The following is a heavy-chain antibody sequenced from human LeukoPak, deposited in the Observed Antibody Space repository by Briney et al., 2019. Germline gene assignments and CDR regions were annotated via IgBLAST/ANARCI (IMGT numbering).Heavy chain of an antibody. Sequence: ASVKVSCKASGGTFSSYTISWVRQAPGQGLEWMGRIIPILGIANYAQKFQGRVTITADKSTSTVYMELSSLRSEDTAVYYCAREFVGYCSSTSCPPAFDIWGQGTMVTVSS. CDR1: GGTFSSYT. J-gene: IGHJ3*02. CDR3: AREFVGYCSSTSCPPAFDI. D-gene: IGHD2-2*01. CDR2: IIPILGIA. V-gene: IGHV1-69*04.